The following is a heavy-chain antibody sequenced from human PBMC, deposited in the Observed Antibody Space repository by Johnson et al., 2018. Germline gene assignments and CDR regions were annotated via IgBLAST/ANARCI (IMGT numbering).Heavy chain of an antibody. J-gene: IGHJ6*02. CDR2: ISGNTT. D-gene: IGHD4-23*01. CDR1: GFTFSTYA. Sequence: VQSGGSLRLSCAASGFTFSTYAMTWVRQAPGKGLEWVSAISGNTTYYADSVKGRFTITRDNSKNTLYVQLNSLRAEDTAVYYCAKEGRGWPRWMDVWGQGTTVTVSS. CDR3: AKEGRGWPRWMDV. V-gene: IGHV3-23*01.